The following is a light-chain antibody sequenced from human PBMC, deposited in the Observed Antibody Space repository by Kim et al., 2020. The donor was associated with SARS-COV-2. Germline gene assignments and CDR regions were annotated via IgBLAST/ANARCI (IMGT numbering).Light chain of an antibody. CDR3: QNYNSAPWT. CDR2: AAS. V-gene: IGKV1-27*01. CDR1: QAISKY. J-gene: IGKJ1*01. Sequence: SVGDRVPITCRASQAISKYLAWYQQKPGKAPKLLIYAASALQSGVPSRFSGSGSGTDFTLTISSLQPEDVATYYCQNYNSAPWTFGQGTKVEIK.